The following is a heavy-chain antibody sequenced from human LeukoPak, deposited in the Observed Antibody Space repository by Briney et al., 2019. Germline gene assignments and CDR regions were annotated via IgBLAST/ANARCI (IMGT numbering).Heavy chain of an antibody. J-gene: IGHJ4*02. V-gene: IGHV3-7*01. D-gene: IGHD3-10*01. CDR2: IKQDGSEK. Sequence: GGSLRLSCAASGFTFSSYWMSWVRQAPGKGLEWVANIKQDGSEKYYVDSVKGRFTISRDNAKNSLYLQINSLRAEDTAVYYCARDRKVLLWFGESPWYFDYWGQGTLVTVSS. CDR1: GFTFSSYW. CDR3: ARDRKVLLWFGESPWYFDY.